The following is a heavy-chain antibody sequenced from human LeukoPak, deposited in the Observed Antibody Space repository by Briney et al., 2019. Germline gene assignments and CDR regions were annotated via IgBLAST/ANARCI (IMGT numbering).Heavy chain of an antibody. CDR2: IIPLFGTA. V-gene: IGHV1-69*06. J-gene: IGHJ6*04. D-gene: IGHD3-10*01. Sequence: GSSVKVSCKASGGTFSSYAITWVRQAPGQGLEWMGGIIPLFGTANYAQKFQGRVTITVDKSTSTAYMELSSLRSEDTAVYYCARGGVGGSGSWGFSGVWGKGTTVTVSS. CDR3: ARGGVGGSGSWGFSGV. CDR1: GGTFSSYA.